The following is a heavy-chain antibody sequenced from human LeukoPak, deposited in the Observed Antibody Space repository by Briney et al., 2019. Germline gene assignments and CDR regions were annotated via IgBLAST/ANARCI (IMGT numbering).Heavy chain of an antibody. J-gene: IGHJ6*02. CDR2: INPNSGNT. CDR3: ARDNYDFWSGYLSMDV. D-gene: IGHD3-3*01. V-gene: IGHV1-8*01. Sequence: ASVKVSCKASGYTFTSYDINWVRQATGQGLGWMGWINPNSGNTGYAQKFQGRVTMTRNTSISTAYMELSSLRSEDTAVYYCARDNYDFWSGYLSMDVWGQGTTVTVSS. CDR1: GYTFTSYD.